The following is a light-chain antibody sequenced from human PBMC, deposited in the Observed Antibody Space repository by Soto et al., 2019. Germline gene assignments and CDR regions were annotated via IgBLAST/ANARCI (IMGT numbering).Light chain of an antibody. CDR2: GAS. V-gene: IGKV3-20*01. Sequence: EIVLTQSPGTLSLSPGERATLSCRASQSVRNNYLAWYQQKPGQAPRLLIYGASSRATGIPDRFSGRGSGTDFTLTINRLEPEDFAVYSCQQYGSSPQTVGQGTKVDIK. CDR1: QSVRNNY. J-gene: IGKJ1*01. CDR3: QQYGSSPQT.